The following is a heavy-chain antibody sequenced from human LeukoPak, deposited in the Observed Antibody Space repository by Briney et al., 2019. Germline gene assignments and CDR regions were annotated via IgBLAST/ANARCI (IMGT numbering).Heavy chain of an antibody. D-gene: IGHD3-10*01. CDR2: IYSGGST. Sequence: GGSLRLSCAASGFTVSSNYMSWVRQAPGKGLEWVSVIYSGGSTYYADSVKGRFTISRDNSKNTLYLQMNSLRAEDTAVYYCASKLLWLGELSDDAFDIWGQGTMVTVSS. J-gene: IGHJ3*02. V-gene: IGHV3-53*01. CDR1: GFTVSSNY. CDR3: ASKLLWLGELSDDAFDI.